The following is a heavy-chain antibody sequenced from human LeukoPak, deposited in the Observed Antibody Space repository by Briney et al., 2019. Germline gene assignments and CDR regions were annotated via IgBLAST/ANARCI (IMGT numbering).Heavy chain of an antibody. J-gene: IGHJ5*02. D-gene: IGHD2-2*01. CDR2: IDPSDSYT. CDR3: ARPRPAAILGPKWFDP. Sequence: PGESLRISCKGSGYSFTSYWISWVRQMPGKGLEWMGRIDPSDSYTNYSPSFQGHVTISADKSISTAYLQWSSLKASDTAMYYCARPRPAAILGPKWFDPWGQGTLVTVSS. V-gene: IGHV5-10-1*01. CDR1: GYSFTSYW.